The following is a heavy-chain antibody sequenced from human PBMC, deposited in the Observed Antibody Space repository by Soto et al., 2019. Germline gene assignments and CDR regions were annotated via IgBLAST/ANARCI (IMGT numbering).Heavy chain of an antibody. Sequence: PGGSLRLSCTASGFTFGDYAMSWFRQAPGKGLEWVGFIRSKAYGGTTEYAASVKGRFTISRDYSKSIAYLQMNSLKTEDTAVYYCTRGILLWFGELLYLDAFDIWGQGTMVTVSS. CDR3: TRGILLWFGELLYLDAFDI. CDR2: IRSKAYGGTT. D-gene: IGHD3-10*01. CDR1: GFTFGDYA. J-gene: IGHJ3*02. V-gene: IGHV3-49*03.